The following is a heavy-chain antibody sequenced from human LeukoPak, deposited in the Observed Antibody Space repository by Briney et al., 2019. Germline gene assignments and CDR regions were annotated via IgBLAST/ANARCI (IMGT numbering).Heavy chain of an antibody. CDR3: AKDRAAYGSGSYDY. CDR2: ISWNSGTI. D-gene: IGHD3-10*01. Sequence: PGGSLRLSCAASGFSFDDYAMHWVRQAPGKGLEWVSGISWNSGTIGYADSVKGRFTISRDNAKNSLYLQMNSLRAEDTALYYCAKDRAAYGSGSYDYWGQGTLVTVSS. CDR1: GFSFDDYA. J-gene: IGHJ4*02. V-gene: IGHV3-9*01.